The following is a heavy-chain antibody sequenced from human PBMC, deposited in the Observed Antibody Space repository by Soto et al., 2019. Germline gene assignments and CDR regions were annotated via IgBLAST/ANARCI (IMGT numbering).Heavy chain of an antibody. CDR1: GFSFDDSG. J-gene: IGHJ4*02. V-gene: IGHV3-20*04. CDR3: ARDGYGSGSHFDS. D-gene: IGHD3-10*01. CDR2: INWNGDST. Sequence: DVQLVESGGGVVRPGGSLRLSCAASGFSFDDSGFNWVRQAPGKGLEWVSFINWNGDSTGYADSVKGRFTISRDNAKNSLFLQMNSLRVEDTAVYYCARDGYGSGSHFDSWGQGTLVTVSS.